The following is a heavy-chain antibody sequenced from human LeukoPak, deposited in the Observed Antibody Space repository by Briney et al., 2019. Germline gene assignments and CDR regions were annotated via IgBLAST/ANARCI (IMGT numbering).Heavy chain of an antibody. CDR3: VRVDNGGNYFDY. Sequence: SETLSLTCTVSGGSISSYYWNWIRQPPGKGLEWIGYIYYSGSTNYNPSLKSRVTISVDTSKNQFSLRLSSVTAADTAVYYCVRVDNGGNYFDYWGQGTLVTVSS. CDR2: IYYSGST. CDR1: GGSISSYY. V-gene: IGHV4-59*08. D-gene: IGHD4-23*01. J-gene: IGHJ4*02.